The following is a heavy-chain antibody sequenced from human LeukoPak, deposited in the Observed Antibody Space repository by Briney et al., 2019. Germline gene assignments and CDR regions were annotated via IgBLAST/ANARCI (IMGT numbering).Heavy chain of an antibody. D-gene: IGHD3-22*01. Sequence: SETLSLTCTVSGGSISSYYWSWIRQPPGKGLEWIGYIYYSGSTNYNPSLKSRVTISVDTSKNQFSLKLSSVTAADTAVYYCARDRHYYDSSGYYYENWFDPWGQGTLVTVSS. CDR2: IYYSGST. CDR1: GGSISSYY. V-gene: IGHV4-59*12. CDR3: ARDRHYYDSSGYYYENWFDP. J-gene: IGHJ5*02.